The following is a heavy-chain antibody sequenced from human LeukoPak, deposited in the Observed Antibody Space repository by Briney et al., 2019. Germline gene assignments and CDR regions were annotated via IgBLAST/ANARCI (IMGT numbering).Heavy chain of an antibody. CDR1: GFTFSSYS. D-gene: IGHD5-24*01. Sequence: GGSLRLSCAASGFTFSSYSMNWVRQAPGKGLEWVSSISSSSSYIYYADSVKGRFTISRDNAKNSLYLQMNSLRAEDTAVYYCASRDKGYYYGMDVWGQGTTVTVSS. J-gene: IGHJ6*02. CDR3: ASRDKGYYYGMDV. V-gene: IGHV3-21*01. CDR2: ISSSSSYI.